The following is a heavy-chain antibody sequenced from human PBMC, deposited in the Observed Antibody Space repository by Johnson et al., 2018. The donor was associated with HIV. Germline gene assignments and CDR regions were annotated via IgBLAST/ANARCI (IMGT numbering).Heavy chain of an antibody. CDR2: INGDGSRT. D-gene: IGHD6-19*01. V-gene: IGHV3-74*01. CDR3: ATFGYTSGWIVTDDAFDV. CDR1: GFTFSNYW. J-gene: IGHJ3*01. Sequence: VQLVESGGGLVQPGGSLRLSCGASGFTFSNYWVQWVRQAPGKGLVWVSRINGDGSRTSYADSVKGRLTIARDNAKNTLYLQMNSLRAEDTAVYYCATFGYTSGWIVTDDAFDVWGHGTLVTVSS.